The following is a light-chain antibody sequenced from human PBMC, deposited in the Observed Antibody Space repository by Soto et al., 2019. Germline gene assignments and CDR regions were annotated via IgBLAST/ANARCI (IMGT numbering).Light chain of an antibody. V-gene: IGLV2-23*02. CDR3: CSYVGSSILM. CDR2: EVN. CDR1: SSDVGLYNL. J-gene: IGLJ3*02. Sequence: QSVLTQPASVSGSPGQSITISCTGTSSDVGLYNLVSWYQHLPGKAPKLIIYEVNERPSGISDRSSGSKSGNTASLTISGLQDEDEADYYCCSYVGSSILMFGGGTQLTVL.